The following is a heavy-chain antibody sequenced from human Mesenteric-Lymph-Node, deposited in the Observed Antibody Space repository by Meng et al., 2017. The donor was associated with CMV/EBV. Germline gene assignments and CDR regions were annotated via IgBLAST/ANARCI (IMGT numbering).Heavy chain of an antibody. CDR3: ARDYYDSSGYLGY. D-gene: IGHD3-22*01. CDR2: ISSSSSYI. J-gene: IGHJ4*02. Sequence: GESLKISCAASGFTFGSYALSWVRQAPGKGLEWVSSISSSSSYIYYADSVKGRFTISRDNAKNSLYLQMNSLRAEDTAVYYCARDYYDSSGYLGYWGQGMLVTVSS. V-gene: IGHV3-21*01. CDR1: GFTFGSYA.